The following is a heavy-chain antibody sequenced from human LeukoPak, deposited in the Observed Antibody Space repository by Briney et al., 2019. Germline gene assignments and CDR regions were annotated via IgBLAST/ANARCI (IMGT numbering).Heavy chain of an antibody. J-gene: IGHJ4*02. CDR1: GFTFSSYG. Sequence: PGRSLRLSCAAFGFTFSSYGMHWVRQAPGKGLEWVAVIWYDGSNKYYADSVKGRFTISRDNSKNTLYLQMNSLRAEDTAGYYCAREGIVVVPTANELDYWGQGTLVTVSS. CDR2: IWYDGSNK. D-gene: IGHD2-2*01. V-gene: IGHV3-33*01. CDR3: AREGIVVVPTANELDY.